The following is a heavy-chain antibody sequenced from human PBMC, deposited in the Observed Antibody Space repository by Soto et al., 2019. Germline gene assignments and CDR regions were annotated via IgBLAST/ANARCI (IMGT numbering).Heavy chain of an antibody. CDR2: TYYSGST. CDR3: ARGASGYYDSSGYYSPYYFDY. Sequence: SETLSLTCTVSGGSISTWPPGKGLDLIGYTYYSGSTNYNPSLKSRVTISVDTSKNQFSLKLSSVTAADTAVYYCARGASGYYDSSGYYSPYYFDYWGQGTLVTVSS. D-gene: IGHD3-22*01. V-gene: IGHV4-59*12. J-gene: IGHJ4*02. CDR1: GGSIST.